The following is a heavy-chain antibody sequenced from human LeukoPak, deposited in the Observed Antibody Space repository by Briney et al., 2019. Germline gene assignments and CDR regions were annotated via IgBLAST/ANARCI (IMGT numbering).Heavy chain of an antibody. D-gene: IGHD2-2*02. J-gene: IGHJ6*02. CDR3: ATAPILRGEAGEQYKYGMDV. CDR1: AGSISSGNW. CDR2: VYHNGTP. Sequence: SGTLSLTCAVSAGSISSGNWWSWVRQSPGKGLEWIGEVYHNGTPNYNPSLKSRVTISADTFKNHFSLKLTSVTAADTAVYYCATAPILRGEAGEQYKYGMDVWGQGTTVIVSS. V-gene: IGHV4-4*02.